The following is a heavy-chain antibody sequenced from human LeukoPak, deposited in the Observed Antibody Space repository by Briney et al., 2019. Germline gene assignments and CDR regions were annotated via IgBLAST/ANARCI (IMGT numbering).Heavy chain of an antibody. D-gene: IGHD3-16*01. CDR2: ISSGLIYT. J-gene: IGHJ4*02. CDR3: GGGRGGAGHSYLPVVDY. V-gene: IGHV3-11*03. Sequence: PGGSLRLFCAASGFSFSEYYMSWTRQAPGGGLEWIAYISSGLIYTNHADSVKGRFTISRDNTKNSLYLQTNSLGGGGGGGGGGGGGRGGAGHSYLPVVDYWGQGVLVTVSS. CDR1: GFSFSEYY.